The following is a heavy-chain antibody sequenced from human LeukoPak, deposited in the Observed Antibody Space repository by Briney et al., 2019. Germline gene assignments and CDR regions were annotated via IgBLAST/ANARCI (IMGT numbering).Heavy chain of an antibody. J-gene: IGHJ4*02. CDR3: GRLAHNAWYAIDF. CDR2: ISYDGSNK. Sequence: GGSLRLSCAASGFTFSSYGMHRVRQAPGKGLEWVAVISYDGSNKYYADSVKGRFTISRDNPKNSLYLQINNLKAEDTAVYYCGRLAHNAWYAIDFWGQGALVTVSS. CDR1: GFTFSSYG. D-gene: IGHD6-13*01. V-gene: IGHV3-30*03.